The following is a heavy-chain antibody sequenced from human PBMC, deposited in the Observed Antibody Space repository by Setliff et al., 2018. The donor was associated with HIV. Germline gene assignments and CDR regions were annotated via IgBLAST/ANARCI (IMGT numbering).Heavy chain of an antibody. J-gene: IGHJ2*01. CDR2: IYPGDSET. V-gene: IGHV5-51*01. CDR1: GYIFTNYW. Sequence: PGESLKISCKSSGYIFTNYWIGWVRQMPGKALEWMGIIYPGDSETKYSPSPEGQVTISADKSISTAYLQWSSLKASDTAMYYCARSDYDVLTGFWYFDLWGRGTLVTVSS. CDR3: ARSDYDVLTGFWYFDL. D-gene: IGHD3-9*01.